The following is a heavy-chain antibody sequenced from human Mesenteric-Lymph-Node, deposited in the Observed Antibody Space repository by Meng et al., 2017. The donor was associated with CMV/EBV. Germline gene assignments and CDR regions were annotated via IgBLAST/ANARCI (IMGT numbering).Heavy chain of an antibody. CDR1: GFTFSSYW. CDR2: INSDGSST. CDR3: ARGFGVVVVPAAILAFDI. Sequence: GGSLRLSCAAPGFTFSSYWMHWVRQAPGKGLVWVSRINSDGSSTSYADSVKGRFTISRDNAKNTLYLQMNSLRAEDTAVYYCARGFGVVVVPAAILAFDIWGQGTMVTVSS. J-gene: IGHJ3*02. D-gene: IGHD2-2*02. V-gene: IGHV3-74*01.